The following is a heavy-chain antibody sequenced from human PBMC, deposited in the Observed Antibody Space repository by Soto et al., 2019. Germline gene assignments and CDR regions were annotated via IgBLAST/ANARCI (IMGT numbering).Heavy chain of an antibody. Sequence: SETLSLTCAVSGGSISSGGYSWSWIRQPPGKGLEWIGYIYHSGSTYYNPSLKSRVTMSVDTSKNHFSLKLSSVTAADTAIYFCAREGNLGRWLQPLDFWGQGTLVTVSS. CDR3: AREGNLGRWLQPLDF. D-gene: IGHD5-12*01. J-gene: IGHJ4*02. CDR2: IYHSGST. CDR1: GGSISSGGYS. V-gene: IGHV4-30-2*01.